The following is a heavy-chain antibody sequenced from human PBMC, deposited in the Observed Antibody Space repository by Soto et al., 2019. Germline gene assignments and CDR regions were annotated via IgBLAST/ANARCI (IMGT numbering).Heavy chain of an antibody. CDR1: GFTFSSYG. CDR3: AKATSYDSSGYGVLGVDY. J-gene: IGHJ4*02. Sequence: QVQLVESGGGVVQPGRSLRLSCAASGFTFSSYGMHWVRQAPGKGLEWVAVISYDGSNKYYADSVKGRFTISRDNSKNTLYLQMNSLRAEDTAVYYCAKATSYDSSGYGVLGVDYWGQGTLVTVSS. D-gene: IGHD3-22*01. CDR2: ISYDGSNK. V-gene: IGHV3-30*18.